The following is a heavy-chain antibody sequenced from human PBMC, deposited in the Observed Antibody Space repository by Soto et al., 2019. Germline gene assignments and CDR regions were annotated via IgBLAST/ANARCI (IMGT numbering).Heavy chain of an antibody. Sequence: QVQLVQSGAEVKKPGASVKVSCKASGYTFTSYDINWVRQATGQGLEWMGWMNPNSGNTGYAQKFQGRVTMTRNTSISTAYMELSSLRSEDTAVYYCARALGYCSSTSCQNYYYYGMDVWGQGTTVIVSS. CDR2: MNPNSGNT. CDR1: GYTFTSYD. J-gene: IGHJ6*02. D-gene: IGHD2-2*01. V-gene: IGHV1-8*01. CDR3: ARALGYCSSTSCQNYYYYGMDV.